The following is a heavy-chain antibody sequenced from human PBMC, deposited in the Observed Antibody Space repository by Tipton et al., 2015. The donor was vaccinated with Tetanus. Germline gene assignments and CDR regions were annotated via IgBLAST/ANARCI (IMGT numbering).Heavy chain of an antibody. D-gene: IGHD3-10*01. CDR2: IYYSGST. V-gene: IGHV4-39*01. CDR1: GGSISGSSYY. CDR3: ARHPPPYYYGSGSYLDY. J-gene: IGHJ4*02. Sequence: LSCSVSGGSISGSSYYWSWIRQPPGKALEWIGSIYYSGSTFYHPSLQSRVTISVDTSKNQFSLRLSSVTAADTAVYFCARHPPPYYYGSGSYLDYWGQGTPVTVSS.